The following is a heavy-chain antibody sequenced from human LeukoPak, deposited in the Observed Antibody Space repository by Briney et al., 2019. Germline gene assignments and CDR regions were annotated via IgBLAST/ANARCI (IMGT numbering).Heavy chain of an antibody. CDR3: AKVASTYDTLTGGIDG. CDR1: GFTFAEYA. Sequence: GGSLRLSCAASGFTFAEYAMQWVPDGPGKGLEWVSGISWNSGTIAYADPVKGRFIISRDNAKKSLYLQLNSLGAEDTAFYYCAKVASTYDTLTGGIDGWGQGSLVAV. V-gene: IGHV3-9*01. CDR2: ISWNSGTI. J-gene: IGHJ4*02. D-gene: IGHD3-9*01.